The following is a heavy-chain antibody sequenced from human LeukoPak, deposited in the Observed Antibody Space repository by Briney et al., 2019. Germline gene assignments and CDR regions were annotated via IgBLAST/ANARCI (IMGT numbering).Heavy chain of an antibody. J-gene: IGHJ6*03. Sequence: PGGSLRLSCAASGFTFSSYAMSWVRQAPGKGLEWVSAISGSGGSTYYADSVKGRFTISRDNSKNTLYLQMNSLRAEDTAVYYCAKINVTTESRGPYNNYYYYYYMDVWGKGTTVTVSS. CDR1: GFTFSSYA. CDR2: ISGSGGST. D-gene: IGHD4-17*01. CDR3: AKINVTTESRGPYNNYYYYYYMDV. V-gene: IGHV3-23*01.